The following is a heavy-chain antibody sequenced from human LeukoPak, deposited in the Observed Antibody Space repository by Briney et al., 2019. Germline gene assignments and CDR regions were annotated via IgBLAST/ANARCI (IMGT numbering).Heavy chain of an antibody. Sequence: GGSLRLSCVASGFHFSSDWMSWVRQARGKGLEWVANIKQDGSKKSYVDSVKGRFTISRDNAKNSLYLQMNSLRAEDTAIYYCTRVGYIDEGIDYWGQGTLVTVSS. CDR2: IKQDGSKK. CDR3: TRVGYIDEGIDY. D-gene: IGHD5-24*01. CDR1: GFHFSSDW. V-gene: IGHV3-7*04. J-gene: IGHJ4*02.